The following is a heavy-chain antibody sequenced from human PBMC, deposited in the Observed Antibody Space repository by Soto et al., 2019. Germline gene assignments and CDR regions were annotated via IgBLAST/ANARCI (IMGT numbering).Heavy chain of an antibody. Sequence: SVKVSCKASGGTFSSYAISWVRQAPGQGLEWMGGIIPIFGTANYAQKFQGRVTITADESTSTAYMELSSLRSEDTAVYYCARDLVYDILTSGYFDYWGQGTLVTVSS. CDR2: IIPIFGTA. V-gene: IGHV1-69*13. CDR3: ARDLVYDILTSGYFDY. D-gene: IGHD3-9*01. CDR1: GGTFSSYA. J-gene: IGHJ4*02.